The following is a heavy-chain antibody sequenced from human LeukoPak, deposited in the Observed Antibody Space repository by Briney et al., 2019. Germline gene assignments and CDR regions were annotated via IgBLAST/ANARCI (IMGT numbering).Heavy chain of an antibody. Sequence: GGSLRLSCAASGFTFSNAWMSWVRQATGKGLEWVSAIGTAGDTYYTGSVTGRFTISRENAKNSLYLQMNSLRAGDTAVYYCARVAKERVGGVYYFDYWGQGTLVTVSS. D-gene: IGHD1-1*01. V-gene: IGHV3-13*01. CDR1: GFTFSNAW. J-gene: IGHJ4*02. CDR2: IGTAGDT. CDR3: ARVAKERVGGVYYFDY.